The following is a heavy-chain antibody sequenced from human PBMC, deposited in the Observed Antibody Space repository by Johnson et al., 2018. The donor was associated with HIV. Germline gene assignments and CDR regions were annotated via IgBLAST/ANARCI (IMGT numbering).Heavy chain of an antibody. CDR1: GFTFSDYY. D-gene: IGHD6-13*01. CDR3: ARALKRIAAADDAFDI. CDR2: ISSSGSTI. Sequence: QVHLVESGGGLVKPGGSLRLSCAASGFTFSDYYMSWIRQAPGKGLEWVSYISSSGSTIYYADSVKGRFTISRDNAKNSLYLQMNSLRAEDTAVYYCARALKRIAAADDAFDIWGQGTMVTVSS. V-gene: IGHV3-11*04. J-gene: IGHJ3*02.